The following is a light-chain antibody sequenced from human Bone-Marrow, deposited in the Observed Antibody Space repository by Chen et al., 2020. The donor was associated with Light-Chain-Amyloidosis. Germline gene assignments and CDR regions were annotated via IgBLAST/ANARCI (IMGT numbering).Light chain of an antibody. J-gene: IGLJ1*01. V-gene: IGLV2-14*01. CDR3: SSYTMTNTLV. CDR1: SSDVGGDNH. CDR2: EVT. Sequence: QSALTQPASVSGAPGQSITISCTGTSSDVGGDNHVSWYQQHPDKAPKLMIYEVTYRPSWVPDRFSGSTSDNTASLTNSGLQTYVDSDYFCSSYTMTNTLVFGSGTRLTVL.